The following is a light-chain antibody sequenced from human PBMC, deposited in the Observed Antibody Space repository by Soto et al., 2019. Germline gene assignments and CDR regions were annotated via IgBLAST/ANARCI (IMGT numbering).Light chain of an antibody. Sequence: QSVVTHAASVCRSPGQPITFYCTGTSSDVGGYNYVSWYQQHPGKAPKLMIYDVSNRPSGVSNRFSGSKSGNTASLTISGLQAEDEADYYCSSYTSSSTSFGTGTKVTVL. CDR3: SSYTSSSTS. J-gene: IGLJ1*01. V-gene: IGLV2-14*01. CDR1: SSDVGGYNY. CDR2: DVS.